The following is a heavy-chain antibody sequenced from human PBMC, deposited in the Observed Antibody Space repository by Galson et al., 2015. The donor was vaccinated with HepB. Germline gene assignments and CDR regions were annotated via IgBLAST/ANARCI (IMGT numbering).Heavy chain of an antibody. V-gene: IGHV4-39*02. J-gene: IGHJ4*02. CDR2: IYYTGST. Sequence: QVQLQESGPGLVKPSETLSLTCTVSGGSISSSLYYWGWIRQPPGEGLEWIGSIYYTGSTYYNPSLKSRVTISVDTSKNHFSLKLGSVTAADTAVYYCRSSSREFDNWGQGTLVTVSS. D-gene: IGHD1-26*01. CDR1: GGSISSSLYY. CDR3: RSSSREFDN.